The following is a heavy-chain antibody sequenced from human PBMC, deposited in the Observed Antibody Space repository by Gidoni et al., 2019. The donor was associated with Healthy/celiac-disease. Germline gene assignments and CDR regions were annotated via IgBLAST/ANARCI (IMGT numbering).Heavy chain of an antibody. Sequence: QVQLQESGPGLVKPSQTLSLTCTVSGGPISSGGYYWSLIRQHPGKGLEWIGYIYYSGSTYYNPSLKRRVTISVDTSKNQFSLKLSSVTAADTAVYYCARVPPGGDAFDIWGQGTMVTVSS. CDR1: GGPISSGGYY. J-gene: IGHJ3*02. D-gene: IGHD3-10*01. CDR2: IYYSGST. CDR3: ARVPPGGDAFDI. V-gene: IGHV4-31*03.